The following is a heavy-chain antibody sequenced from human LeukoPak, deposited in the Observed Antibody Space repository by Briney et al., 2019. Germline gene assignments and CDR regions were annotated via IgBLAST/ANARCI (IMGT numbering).Heavy chain of an antibody. V-gene: IGHV5-51*01. CDR1: GYRFTSYW. Sequence: GESLQISCKGSGYRFTSYWIGWARQLPGKGLEWMGIIYPGDSDTRYSPSFQGQVTISADKSISTAYLQWSSLKASDTAMYYCARPLDYYDSSGYAYWGQGTLVTVSS. D-gene: IGHD3-22*01. CDR3: ARPLDYYDSSGYAY. J-gene: IGHJ4*02. CDR2: IYPGDSDT.